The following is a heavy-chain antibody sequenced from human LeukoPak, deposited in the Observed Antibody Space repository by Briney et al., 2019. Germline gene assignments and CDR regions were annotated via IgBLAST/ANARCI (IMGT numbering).Heavy chain of an antibody. V-gene: IGHV4-39*07. CDR2: IYYSGSN. CDR3: ARVGGGYVDY. D-gene: IGHD2-15*01. CDR1: GGSLSSSSYY. J-gene: IGHJ4*02. Sequence: SETLSLTCTVSGGSLSSSSYYWGWIRQPPGKGLEWIGSIYYSGSNYYNPSRKSRATISVDTSKNQFSLKLSSVTAADTAVYYCARVGGGYVDYWGQGTLVTVSS.